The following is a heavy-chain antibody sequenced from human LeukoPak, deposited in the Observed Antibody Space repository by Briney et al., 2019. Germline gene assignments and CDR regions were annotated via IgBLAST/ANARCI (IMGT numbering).Heavy chain of an antibody. D-gene: IGHD3-10*01. Sequence: PGGSLRLSCAASGSTFSSYAMSWVRQAPGKGLEWVAVISYDGSNKYYADSVKGRFTISRDNSKNTLYLQMNSLRAEDTAVYYCARVVGELQLNWFDPWGQGTLVTVPS. CDR2: ISYDGSNK. V-gene: IGHV3-30*04. CDR3: ARVVGELQLNWFDP. CDR1: GSTFSSYA. J-gene: IGHJ5*02.